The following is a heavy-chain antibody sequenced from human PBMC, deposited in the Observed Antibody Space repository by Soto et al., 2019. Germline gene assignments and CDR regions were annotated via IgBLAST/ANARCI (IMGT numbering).Heavy chain of an antibody. CDR1: GFTFSSYG. V-gene: IGHV3-33*06. D-gene: IGHD3-22*01. Sequence: PGGSLRLSCAASGFTFSSYGMHWVRQAPGKGLEWVAVIWYDGSNKYYADSVKGRFTISRDNSKNTLYLQMNSLRAEDTAVYYCAKPLFDYYDSSGSWFDPWGQGTLVTVSS. CDR2: IWYDGSNK. CDR3: AKPLFDYYDSSGSWFDP. J-gene: IGHJ5*02.